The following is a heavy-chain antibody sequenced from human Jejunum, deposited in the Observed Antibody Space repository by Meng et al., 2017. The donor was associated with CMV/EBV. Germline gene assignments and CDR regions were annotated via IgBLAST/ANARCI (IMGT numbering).Heavy chain of an antibody. CDR1: SSYA. CDR3: ARDPKGGGGYYYYYGMDV. V-gene: IGHV3-30*04. D-gene: IGHD3-16*01. J-gene: IGHJ6*02. CDR2: ISYDGSNK. Sequence: SSYAMHWVRQDPGKGLEWVAVISYDGSNKYYADSVKGRFTISRDNSKNTLYLQMNSLRAEDTAVYYCARDPKGGGGYYYYYGMDVWGQGTTVTVSS.